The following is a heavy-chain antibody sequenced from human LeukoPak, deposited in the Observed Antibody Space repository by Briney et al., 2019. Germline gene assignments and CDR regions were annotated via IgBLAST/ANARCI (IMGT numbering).Heavy chain of an antibody. D-gene: IGHD6-13*01. CDR1: AGSISSGGYY. V-gene: IGHV4-31*03. CDR3: ARGYSSSWYKSVAFWFDP. J-gene: IGHJ5*02. CDR2: ICYSGST. Sequence: PSETLSLTCTVSAGSISSGGYYWSWIRQHPGKGLEWIGYICYSGSTYYNPSLKSRVTISVDTSKNQFSLKLSSVTAADTAVYYCARGYSSSWYKSVAFWFDPWGQGTLVTVSS.